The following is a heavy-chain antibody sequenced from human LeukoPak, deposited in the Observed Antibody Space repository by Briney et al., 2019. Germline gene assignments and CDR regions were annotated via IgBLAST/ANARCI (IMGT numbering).Heavy chain of an antibody. J-gene: IGHJ6*03. CDR2: IMPLFNTA. Sequence: SVKVSCKASGCTFTSYGISWVRQAPGQGLEWMGGIMPLFNTANYAQQFQGRVTITTDESTSTAYMELSSLRFEDTAMYYCARVDRYHYYLDVWGKGTTVTVSS. CDR3: ARVDRYHYYLDV. V-gene: IGHV1-69*05. CDR1: GCTFTSYG.